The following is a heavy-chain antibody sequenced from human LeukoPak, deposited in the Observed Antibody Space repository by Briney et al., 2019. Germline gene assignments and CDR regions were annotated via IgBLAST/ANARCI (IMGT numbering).Heavy chain of an antibody. Sequence: PGGSLRLSCAASGFSFSSYSMNWVRQAPGKGLEWVSSITSNSNNLYYTSSVRGRFTISRDNAKNSLYLQMNSLRAEDTALYYCAKEGGYSSGWLRAYYFDYWGQGTLVTVSS. CDR2: ITSNSNNL. J-gene: IGHJ4*02. CDR3: AKEGGYSSGWLRAYYFDY. CDR1: GFSFSSYS. V-gene: IGHV3-21*04. D-gene: IGHD6-19*01.